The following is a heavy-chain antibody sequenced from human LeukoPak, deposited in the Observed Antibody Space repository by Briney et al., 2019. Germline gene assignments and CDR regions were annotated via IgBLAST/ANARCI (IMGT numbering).Heavy chain of an antibody. CDR3: ARDFRRGEGY. Sequence: KPGGSLRLSCAASGFTFSDNHMSWIRQAPGKGLEWVSYISSSGSTKYYADSVKGRFTISRDNAKNSLYLHMNSLRAEDTAVYYCARDFRRGEGYWGQGTLVTVSS. V-gene: IGHV3-11*04. CDR2: ISSSGSTK. J-gene: IGHJ4*02. CDR1: GFTFSDNH.